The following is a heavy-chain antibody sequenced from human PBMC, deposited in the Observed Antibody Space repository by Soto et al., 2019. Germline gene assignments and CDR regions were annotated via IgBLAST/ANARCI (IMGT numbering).Heavy chain of an antibody. J-gene: IGHJ4*02. CDR2: INDDGSST. CDR1: GFTFSMYW. CDR3: TRGPRSTSTGTGAF. V-gene: IGHV3-74*01. D-gene: IGHD1-1*01. Sequence: GESLKISCAASGFTFSMYWMHWVRQVPGKGPEWVSRINDDGSSTNYADSVKGRFTISRDNAKNTLYLQMNDLRAEDTAVYYCTRGPRSTSTGTGAFWGQGTLVTVSS.